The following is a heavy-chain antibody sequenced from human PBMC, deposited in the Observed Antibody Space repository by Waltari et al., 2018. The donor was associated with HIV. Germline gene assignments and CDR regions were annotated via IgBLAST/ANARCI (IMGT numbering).Heavy chain of an antibody. CDR3: ARNSSAKGNRYFYYGLDV. CDR1: GYTFINFD. D-gene: IGHD3-22*01. Sequence: QVYLVQSGPEVKRPGASVKISCTAYGYTFINFDVNWVRPAAGQGPEWLGWMNPNSGNTASPYIFEGRVTMTTDVSTATAYMEMSGLTPEDTAIYYCARNSSAKGNRYFYYGLDVWGQGTPVTV. V-gene: IGHV1-8*02. CDR2: MNPNSGNT. J-gene: IGHJ6*02.